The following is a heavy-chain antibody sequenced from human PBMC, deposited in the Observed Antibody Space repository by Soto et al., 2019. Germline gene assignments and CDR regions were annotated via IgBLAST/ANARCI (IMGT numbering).Heavy chain of an antibody. CDR1: GGSFSGYY. J-gene: IGHJ4*02. Sequence: KPSETLSLTCSVYGGSFSGYYWSWIRQPPGKGLEWIGEINHSGSTNYNPSLKSRVTISVDTSKNQFSLKLSSVTAADTAVYYCARDPFDYWGQGTLVTVSS. CDR2: INHSGST. CDR3: ARDPFDY. V-gene: IGHV4-34*01.